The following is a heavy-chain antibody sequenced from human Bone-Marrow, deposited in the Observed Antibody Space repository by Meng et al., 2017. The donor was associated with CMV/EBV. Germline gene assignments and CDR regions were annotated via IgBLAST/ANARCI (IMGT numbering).Heavy chain of an antibody. CDR1: GFTFSSYA. V-gene: IGHV3-23*01. J-gene: IGHJ4*02. CDR2: ISGSGGST. Sequence: GESLKISCAASGFTFSSYAMSWVRQAPGKGLEWVSAISGSGGSTYYADSVKGRFTISRDNSKNTLYLQMNSLRAEDTAVYYCARGRVYSTFDYWGQGTLVTVSS. CDR3: ARGRVYSTFDY. D-gene: IGHD6-13*01.